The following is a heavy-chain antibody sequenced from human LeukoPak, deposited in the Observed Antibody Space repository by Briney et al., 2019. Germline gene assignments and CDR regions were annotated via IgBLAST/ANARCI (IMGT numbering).Heavy chain of an antibody. J-gene: IGHJ4*02. CDR1: GXTVSSTY. D-gene: IGHD3-9*01. Sequence: GGSLRLSWADSGXTVSSTYMRWVRQAPGKGLESVSVIYSGGSTHYADSVKGRFTISRDNSKNTLYLQMNSLRAEDTAVYYCARDRLHYDSLTGYPADWGQGTLVTVSS. CDR3: ARDRLHYDSLTGYPAD. CDR2: IYSGGST. V-gene: IGHV3-66*01.